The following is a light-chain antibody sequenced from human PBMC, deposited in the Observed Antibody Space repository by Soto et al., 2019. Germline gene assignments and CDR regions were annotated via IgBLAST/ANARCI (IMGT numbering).Light chain of an antibody. CDR1: QDISNW. CDR2: AAS. V-gene: IGKV1-12*02. J-gene: IGKJ5*01. Sequence: DIHVTQSPSTLSASVGDRVTITCRASQDISNWLAWYQQKPGKAPKLLIYAASSLQSGVPSRFSGSGSGTDFTLTISSLQPEDFATYYCQHADSCPSFSFAQGTRLE. CDR3: QHADSCPSFS.